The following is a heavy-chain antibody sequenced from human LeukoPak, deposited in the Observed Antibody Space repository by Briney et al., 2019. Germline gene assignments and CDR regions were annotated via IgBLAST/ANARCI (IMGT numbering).Heavy chain of an antibody. J-gene: IGHJ4*02. CDR3: ARASPMKRPRGGARPTHPLDY. D-gene: IGHD3-16*01. Sequence: SETLSLTCTVSGGSISSYYGSWIRQPAGKGLEWIGRIYTSGSTNYNPSLKSRVTMSVDTSKNQFSLKLSSVTAADTAVYYCARASPMKRPRGGARPTHPLDYWGQGTLVTVSS. CDR1: GGSISSYY. CDR2: IYTSGST. V-gene: IGHV4-4*07.